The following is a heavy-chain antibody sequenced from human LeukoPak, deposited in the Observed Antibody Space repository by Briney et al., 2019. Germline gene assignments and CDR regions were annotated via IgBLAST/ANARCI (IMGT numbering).Heavy chain of an antibody. CDR1: GYTLTELS. CDR2: IIPIFGTA. Sequence: SVKVSCKVSGYTLTELSMHWVRQAPGKGLEWMGGIIPIFGTANYAQKFQGRVTITADESTSTAYMELSSLRSGDTAVYYCASLNYDFWSGYVHNNWFDPWGQGTLVTVSS. J-gene: IGHJ5*02. D-gene: IGHD3-3*01. CDR3: ASLNYDFWSGYVHNNWFDP. V-gene: IGHV1-69*13.